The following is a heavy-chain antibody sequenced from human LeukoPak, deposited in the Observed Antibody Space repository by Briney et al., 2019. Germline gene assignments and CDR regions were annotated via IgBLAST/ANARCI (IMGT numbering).Heavy chain of an antibody. V-gene: IGHV3-64D*06. J-gene: IGHJ3*02. D-gene: IGHD1-26*01. Sequence: GGSLRLSCSASGFTFSAYTMHWVRQAPGKGLEFVSAVSSDGGNTYYADSVKGRFTITSDNSRKTLYLQMSSLRAEDTAVYYCAKLTFIIVGGSYDVSDIWGQGTMVTVSS. CDR2: VSSDGGNT. CDR3: AKLTFIIVGGSYDVSDI. CDR1: GFTFSAYT.